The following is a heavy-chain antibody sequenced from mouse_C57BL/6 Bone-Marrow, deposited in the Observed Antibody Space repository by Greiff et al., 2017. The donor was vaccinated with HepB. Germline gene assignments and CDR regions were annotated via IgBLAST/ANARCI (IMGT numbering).Heavy chain of an antibody. V-gene: IGHV5-9-1*02. CDR3: TRDGETAQAPYFDY. CDR2: ISSGGDYI. D-gene: IGHD3-2*02. Sequence: EVKLMESGEGLVKPGGSLKLSCAASGFTFSSYAMSWVRQTPEKRLEWVAYISSGGDYIYYADTVKGRFTISRDNARNTLYLQMSSLKSEDTAMYYCTRDGETAQAPYFDYWGQGTTLTVSS. CDR1: GFTFSSYA. J-gene: IGHJ2*01.